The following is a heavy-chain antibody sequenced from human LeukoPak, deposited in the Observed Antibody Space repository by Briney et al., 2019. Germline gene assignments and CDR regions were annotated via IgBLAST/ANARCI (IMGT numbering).Heavy chain of an antibody. D-gene: IGHD3-3*01. CDR1: GGSFSGYY. CDR3: ARGEDFWSGYGYYYGMDV. Sequence: PSETLSLTCAVYGGSFSGYYRSWIRQPPGKGLEWIGEINHSGSTNYNPSLKSRVTISVDTSKNQFSLKLSSVTAADTAVYYCARGEDFWSGYGYYYGMDVWGQGTTVTVSS. V-gene: IGHV4-34*01. CDR2: INHSGST. J-gene: IGHJ6*02.